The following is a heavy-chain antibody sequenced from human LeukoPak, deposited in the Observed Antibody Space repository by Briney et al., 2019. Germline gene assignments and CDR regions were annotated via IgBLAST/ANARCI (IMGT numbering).Heavy chain of an antibody. CDR1: GYTFTSNP. V-gene: IGHV1-3*01. Sequence: ASVKVSCKASGYTFTSNPTHWVRQAPGQRLEWMGWINAGNGNTKYSQKFQGGVTITRDTSASTGYLELSSLRSKDTAVYYCARDPDYWGQGTLVTVSS. CDR2: INAGNGNT. J-gene: IGHJ4*02. CDR3: ARDPDY.